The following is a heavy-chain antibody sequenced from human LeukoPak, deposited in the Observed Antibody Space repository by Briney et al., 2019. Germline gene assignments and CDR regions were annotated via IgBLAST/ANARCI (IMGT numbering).Heavy chain of an antibody. CDR3: AASDGHIKAGDYYYMDV. D-gene: IGHD3-10*01. V-gene: IGHV1-2*02. Sequence: GASVKASCKASGYTFTRYYMHSGPQAPGQRLECRGWINPNTGGKNYAKRFQGRVTLTWDTSISTAYMELNRVTSDDTAVYYCAASDGHIKAGDYYYMDVWGKGTSVTVSS. CDR2: INPNTGGK. J-gene: IGHJ6*03. CDR1: GYTFTRYY.